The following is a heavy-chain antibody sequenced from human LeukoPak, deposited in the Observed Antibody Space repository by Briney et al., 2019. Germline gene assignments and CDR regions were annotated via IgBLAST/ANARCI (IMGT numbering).Heavy chain of an antibody. J-gene: IGHJ4*02. V-gene: IGHV4-34*01. CDR1: GGSFSGYY. CDR2: INHSGST. Sequence: SETLSLTCAVYGGSFSGYYWSGIRQPPGKGLEWVGEINHSGSTNYNPSLKSRVTISVDTSKNQFSLKLSSVTAADTAVYYCARGRGATIPFPPDYWGQGTLVTVSS. D-gene: IGHD5-12*01. CDR3: ARGRGATIPFPPDY.